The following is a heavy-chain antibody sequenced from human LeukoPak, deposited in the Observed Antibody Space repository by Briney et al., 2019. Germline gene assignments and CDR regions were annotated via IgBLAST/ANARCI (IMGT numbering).Heavy chain of an antibody. Sequence: GASVKVSCKASGYTFTSYYMHWVRQAPGQGLEWMGIINPSGGSTSYAQKFQGRVTMTRDMSTSTVYMELSSLRSEDTAVYYCARETGSNWFDAWGQGTLVTVSS. CDR3: ARETGSNWFDA. CDR1: GYTFTSYY. V-gene: IGHV1-46*01. J-gene: IGHJ5*02. CDR2: INPSGGST. D-gene: IGHD3-9*01.